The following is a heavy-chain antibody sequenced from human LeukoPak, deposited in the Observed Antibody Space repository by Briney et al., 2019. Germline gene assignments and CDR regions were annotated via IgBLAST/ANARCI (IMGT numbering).Heavy chain of an antibody. D-gene: IGHD5-24*01. CDR2: ISSSGSAI. J-gene: IGHJ4*02. CDR1: GFTFSSYE. CDR3: ARMAGNDY. Sequence: GGSLRLSCAASGFTFSSYEMNWVRQAPGKGLEWISYISSSGSAIYYADSVKGRFTISRDNVKNSLFLQMNSLRAEDTAVYYCARMAGNDYWGQGTLVIVSA. V-gene: IGHV3-48*03.